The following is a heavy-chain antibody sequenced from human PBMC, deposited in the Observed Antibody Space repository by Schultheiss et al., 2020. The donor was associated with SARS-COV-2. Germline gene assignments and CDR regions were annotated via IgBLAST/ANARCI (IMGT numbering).Heavy chain of an antibody. CDR1: GGSMSSSNW. CDR2: INHSGST. V-gene: IGHV4-4*02. J-gene: IGHJ4*02. D-gene: IGHD2-15*01. Sequence: SETLSLTCAVSGGSMSSSNWWSWVRQPPGKGLEWIGEINHSGSTNYNPSLKSRVTISVDTSKNQFSLKLSSVTAADTAVYYCARRRTEYCSGGSCYSFGYDYWGQGTLVTVSS. CDR3: ARRRTEYCSGGSCYSFGYDY.